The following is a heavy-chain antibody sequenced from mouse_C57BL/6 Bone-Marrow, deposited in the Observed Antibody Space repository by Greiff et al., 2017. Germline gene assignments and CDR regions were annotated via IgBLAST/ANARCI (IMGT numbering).Heavy chain of an antibody. Sequence: VQLQQPGAEFVKPGASVKISCKSSGYTFTSYWITWVKQSPGQGLEWIGDIYPGSGSTNYNEKFKSKATLTVDTSSSTAYMQLSSLTSEDSAVYYCARYINYAFDYWGQGTTLTVSS. CDR1: GYTFTSYW. D-gene: IGHD2-5*01. V-gene: IGHV1-55*01. CDR2: IYPGSGST. CDR3: ARYINYAFDY. J-gene: IGHJ2*01.